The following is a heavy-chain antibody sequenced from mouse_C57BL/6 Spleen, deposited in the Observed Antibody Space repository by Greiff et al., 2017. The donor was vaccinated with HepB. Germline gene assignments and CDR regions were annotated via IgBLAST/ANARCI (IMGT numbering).Heavy chain of an antibody. V-gene: IGHV1-4*01. CDR1: GYTFTSYT. J-gene: IGHJ3*01. CDR3: SRVGSTMVTADAY. Sequence: VQLQQSGAELARPGASVKMSCKASGYTFTSYTMHWVKQRPGQGLEWIGYINPSSGYTKYNQKFKDKATLTADKSSSTAYMQLSSLTSEDSAVYYCSRVGSTMVTADAYWGQGTLVTVSS. D-gene: IGHD2-2*01. CDR2: INPSSGYT.